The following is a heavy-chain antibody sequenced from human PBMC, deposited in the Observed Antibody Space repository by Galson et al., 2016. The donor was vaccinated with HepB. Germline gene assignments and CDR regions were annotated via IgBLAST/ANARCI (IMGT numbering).Heavy chain of an antibody. CDR3: ARARVVTGIYDAFNV. J-gene: IGHJ3*01. V-gene: IGHV3-30*04. CDR1: GFSFSSFT. Sequence: SLRLSCAASGFSFSSFTKHWVRRAPGTGLEWLALVSPDGDKGYYADSVRGRLIISRDNSRNTVHLHISSLRPDDTATYFCARARVVTGIYDAFNVWGQGTVVTVSS. D-gene: IGHD2-21*02. CDR2: VSPDGDKG.